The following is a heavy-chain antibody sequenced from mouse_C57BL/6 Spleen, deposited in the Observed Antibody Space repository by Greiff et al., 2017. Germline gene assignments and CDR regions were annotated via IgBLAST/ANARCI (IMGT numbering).Heavy chain of an antibody. D-gene: IGHD1-1*01. CDR1: GYTFTSYW. Sequence: QVQLQQPGAELVRPGTSVKLSCKASGYTFTSYWMHWVKQRPGQGLEWIGVIDPSDSYTNYNQKFKGKATLTVDPSSSTAYMQLSSLTSEDSAVYYCARGGYYGSSSGAMDYWGQGTSVTVSS. CDR2: IDPSDSYT. J-gene: IGHJ4*01. V-gene: IGHV1-59*01. CDR3: ARGGYYGSSSGAMDY.